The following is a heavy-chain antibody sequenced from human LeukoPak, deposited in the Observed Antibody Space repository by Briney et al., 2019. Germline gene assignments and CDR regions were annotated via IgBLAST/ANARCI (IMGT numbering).Heavy chain of an antibody. CDR2: IYTSGST. CDR3: ARAGRAYYDSSGYYYSPYYFDY. CDR1: GGSISSYY. V-gene: IGHV4-4*07. D-gene: IGHD3-22*01. Sequence: PSETLSLTCTVSGGSISSYYCSWIRQPAAKGLEWIGRIYTSGSTNYNPSLKSRVTMSVDTSKNQFSLKLSSVTAADTAVYYCARAGRAYYDSSGYYYSPYYFDYWGQGTLVTVSS. J-gene: IGHJ4*02.